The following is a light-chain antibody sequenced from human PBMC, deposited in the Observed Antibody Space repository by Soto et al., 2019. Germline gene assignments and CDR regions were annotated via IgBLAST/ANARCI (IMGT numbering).Light chain of an antibody. CDR3: FSFKTTSTHV. Sequence: QSVLTQAAYRSGSPGESITISCPGTSSDICAYDYFSWFQQHPGKAPKLMISEVNNRPSGFSNRFSGSKSGNTAYLTISGLQVEDEAEYFCFSFKTTSTHVFGTGNKVTV. J-gene: IGLJ1*01. CDR1: SSDICAYDY. CDR2: EVN. V-gene: IGLV2-14*01.